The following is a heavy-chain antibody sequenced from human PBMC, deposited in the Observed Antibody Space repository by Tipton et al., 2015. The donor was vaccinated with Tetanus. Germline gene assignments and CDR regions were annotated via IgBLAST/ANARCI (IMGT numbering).Heavy chain of an antibody. V-gene: IGHV5-51*01. D-gene: IGHD3-22*01. CDR2: FYPGDSDT. J-gene: IGHJ4*02. CDR1: GYTFISYW. CDR3: AKEGGSGYYKYYFDG. Sequence: QLVQSGPEVKKAGESLKISCKGFGYTFISYWIGWVRQTPGKGLEWMGIFYPGDSDTRYSPSFQGQVTISVDKSMKTAYLQWNSLKASDTAIYYCAKEGGSGYYKYYFDGWGQGTLVTVSS.